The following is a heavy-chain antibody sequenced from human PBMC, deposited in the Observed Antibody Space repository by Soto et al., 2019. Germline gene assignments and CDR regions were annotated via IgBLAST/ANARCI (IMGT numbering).Heavy chain of an antibody. V-gene: IGHV4-31*03. CDR1: GGSITRGGYY. Sequence: QVQLQESGPGLVKPSETLSLTCTVSGGSITRGGYYWSWIRQHPGKGLEWIGYIYNSGTTHYNPSLKSRVTISVDTSKNQFALKLTSVTAADTAVYYCARDPAPWGQGTLVTVSS. CDR3: ARDPAP. CDR2: IYNSGTT. J-gene: IGHJ5*02.